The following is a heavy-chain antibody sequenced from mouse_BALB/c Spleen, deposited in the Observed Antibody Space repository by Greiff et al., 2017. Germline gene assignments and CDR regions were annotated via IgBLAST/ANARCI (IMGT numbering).Heavy chain of an antibody. CDR3: ARDGDYVYAMDY. D-gene: IGHD2-4*01. Sequence: EVQVVESGGGLVKPGGSLKLSCAASGFTFSSYAMSWVRQSPEKRLEWVAEISSGGSYTYYPDTVTGRFTIARDNAQNTLYLEMSSLRSEDTAMYYCARDGDYVYAMDYWGQGTSVTVSS. CDR1: GFTFSSYA. J-gene: IGHJ4*01. V-gene: IGHV5-9-4*01. CDR2: ISSGGSYT.